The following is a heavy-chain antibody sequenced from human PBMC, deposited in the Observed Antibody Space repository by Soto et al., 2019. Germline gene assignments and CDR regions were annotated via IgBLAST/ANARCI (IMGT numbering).Heavy chain of an antibody. CDR2: IVVGSGNT. CDR3: AADQSIAALNWFDP. D-gene: IGHD6-6*01. Sequence: SVKVSCKASGFTFTSSAMQWVRQARGQRLEWIGWIVVGSGNTNYAQKFQERVTITRDMSTSTAYMELSSLRSEDTAVYYCAADQSIAALNWFDPWGQGTLVTVSS. J-gene: IGHJ5*02. V-gene: IGHV1-58*02. CDR1: GFTFTSSA.